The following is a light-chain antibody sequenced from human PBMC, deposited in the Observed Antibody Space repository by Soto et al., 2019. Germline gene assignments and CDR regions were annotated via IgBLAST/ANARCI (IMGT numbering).Light chain of an antibody. CDR2: DTS. CDR1: QSVRDTY. Sequence: EIVLTQSPGTLSLSPGERATLSCRASQSVRDTYFAWYQQKPGQAPSLLIYDTSTRATGVPDRFSGSASGTDFALTISRVEPDDFAVYFCQQYGSSPGTFGQGTKVEI. J-gene: IGKJ1*01. CDR3: QQYGSSPGT. V-gene: IGKV3-20*01.